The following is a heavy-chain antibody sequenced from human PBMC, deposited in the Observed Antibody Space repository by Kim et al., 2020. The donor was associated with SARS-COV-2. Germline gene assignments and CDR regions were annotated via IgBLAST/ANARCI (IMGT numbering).Heavy chain of an antibody. CDR1: GYTFTGYY. D-gene: IGHD3-16*01. J-gene: IGHJ5*02. CDR3: ARGLAIRPTGGYNWFDP. V-gene: IGHV1-2*02. Sequence: ASVKVSCKSSGYTFTGYYIHWVRQAPGQGLEWMGWINPNSGGTDYAEHFQGRVTMTGDTSITTAYMELSGLRYDDTAVYYCARGLAIRPTGGYNWFDPWGQGTLVTVSS. CDR2: INPNSGGT.